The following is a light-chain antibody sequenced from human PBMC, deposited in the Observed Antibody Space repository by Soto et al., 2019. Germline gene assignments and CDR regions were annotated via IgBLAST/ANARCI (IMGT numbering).Light chain of an antibody. J-gene: IGLJ3*02. Sequence: QSALTQPASVSGSPGQSITISCTGTSSDVGGYNYVSWYQQHPGKAPKLMIYDVSNRPSGVSNRFSGSKAGNTASLTISGSQAADEADYYCSSYTSSSTRVFGGGTQLTVL. CDR3: SSYTSSSTRV. CDR1: SSDVGGYNY. CDR2: DVS. V-gene: IGLV2-14*01.